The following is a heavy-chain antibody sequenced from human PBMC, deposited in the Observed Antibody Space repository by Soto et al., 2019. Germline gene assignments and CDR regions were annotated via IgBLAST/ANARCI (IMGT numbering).Heavy chain of an antibody. Sequence: EVQLLESGGGLVQPGGSLRLSCAASGFTFSTYAMTWVRQAPGKGLEWVSSVSGSGDNTYYADSVEGRFTVSRDNSKNTVYPQMNSLRAEDTALYYCAKDRYFDILTASYNDYHHYGMDVWGQGTTVTVSS. CDR3: AKDRYFDILTASYNDYHHYGMDV. CDR2: VSGSGDNT. CDR1: GFTFSTYA. J-gene: IGHJ6*02. V-gene: IGHV3-23*01. D-gene: IGHD3-9*01.